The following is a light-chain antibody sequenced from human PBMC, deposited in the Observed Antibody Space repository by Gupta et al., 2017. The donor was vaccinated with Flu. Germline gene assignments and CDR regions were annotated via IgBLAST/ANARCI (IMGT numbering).Light chain of an antibody. CDR3: QVWHITSVI. CDR1: NIGSKS. CDR2: DES. Sequence: SFVLTQPPSVAVAPGQTARITYDENNIGSKSVHWYQQKPGQAPVLVVYDESDRASGIPERFSGSDSENTATLTITRVEAGDEADYCCQVWHITSVIFGGGTKLTVL. J-gene: IGLJ2*01. V-gene: IGLV3-21*02.